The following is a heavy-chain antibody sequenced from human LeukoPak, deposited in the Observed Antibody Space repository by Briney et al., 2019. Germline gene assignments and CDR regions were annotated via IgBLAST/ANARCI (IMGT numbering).Heavy chain of an antibody. CDR1: GFRVPNYY. CDR2: IYTGGSA. Sequence: GGSLSLSCAASGFRVPNYYMYCVREAPGKGVECVSIIYTGGSADYADSVKGRFTISRDNAKNSLYLQMNSLRAEDTAVYYCARVPAVPGLVDAFDIWGQGTMVTVSS. V-gene: IGHV3-53*01. CDR3: ARVPAVPGLVDAFDI. J-gene: IGHJ3*02. D-gene: IGHD6-19*01.